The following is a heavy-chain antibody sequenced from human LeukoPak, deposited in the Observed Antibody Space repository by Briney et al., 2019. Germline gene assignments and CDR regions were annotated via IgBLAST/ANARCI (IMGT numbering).Heavy chain of an antibody. CDR1: GGSLSGYY. V-gene: IGHV4-34*01. Sequence: SETLSLTCAVYGGSLSGYYWSWIRQPPGKGLEWIGEINHSGSTNYNPSLKSRVTISVDTSKNQFSLKLSSVTAADTAVYYCARGLIWFDPWGQGTLVTVSS. J-gene: IGHJ5*02. CDR2: INHSGST. CDR3: ARGLIWFDP.